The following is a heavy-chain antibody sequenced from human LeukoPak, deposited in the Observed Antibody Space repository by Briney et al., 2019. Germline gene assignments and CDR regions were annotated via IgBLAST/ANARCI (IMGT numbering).Heavy chain of an antibody. CDR3: ARRSGVLDSRDSRYYFDH. J-gene: IGHJ4*02. CDR2: IYYSGST. CDR1: GGSISSHY. V-gene: IGHV4-59*11. D-gene: IGHD3-22*01. Sequence: PSETLSLTCIISGGSISSHYWSWIRQPPGKGLEYIGYIYYSGSTDYNPSLKSRVTISLDTSKNQFSLNMTSVTAADTAVYYCARRSGVLDSRDSRYYFDHWGQGTLVSAST.